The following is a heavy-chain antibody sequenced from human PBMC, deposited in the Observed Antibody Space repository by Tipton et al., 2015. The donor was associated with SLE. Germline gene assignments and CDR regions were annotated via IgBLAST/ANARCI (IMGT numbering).Heavy chain of an antibody. CDR3: ARDRGFSYGYFDY. CDR2: IYTSGRI. D-gene: IGHD5-18*01. J-gene: IGHJ4*02. V-gene: IGHV4-61*09. Sequence: TLSLTCTVSGDSVSSGHSYWTWIRQPAGKGLEWIGHIYTSGRINYNPSLKSRVTVSVDTSKNQFSLKLTSVSAADTAVYYCARDRGFSYGYFDYWGQGTLVTVSS. CDR1: GDSVSSGHSY.